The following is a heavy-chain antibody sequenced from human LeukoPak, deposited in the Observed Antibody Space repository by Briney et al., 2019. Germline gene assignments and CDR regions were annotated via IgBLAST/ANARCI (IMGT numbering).Heavy chain of an antibody. J-gene: IGHJ6*03. Sequence: TSETLSLTCTVSGGAISSYYWSWIRQPPGKGLEYIGYIYYDGSTNSNPSLKSRVTISVDTSKNQFSLKLSSVTAADTAVYFCARGRVSSSTWYSTYYYYFYMDVWGKGTTVTVSS. V-gene: IGHV4-59*13. CDR2: IYYDGST. CDR1: GGAISSYY. CDR3: ARGRVSSSTWYSTYYYYFYMDV. D-gene: IGHD1-1*01.